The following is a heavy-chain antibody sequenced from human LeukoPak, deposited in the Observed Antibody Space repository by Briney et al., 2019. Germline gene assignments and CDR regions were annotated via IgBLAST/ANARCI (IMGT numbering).Heavy chain of an antibody. Sequence: SETLSLTCTVSGGSISSYYWSWIRQPAGKGLEWIGRIYTSGSTNYNPSLKSRVTMSVDTSKNQFSLKLSSVTAADTAVYYCARDYYGSGTYYYYYYMDVWGKGTTVTISS. D-gene: IGHD3-10*01. J-gene: IGHJ6*03. CDR3: ARDYYGSGTYYYYYYMDV. CDR2: IYTSGST. V-gene: IGHV4-4*07. CDR1: GGSISSYY.